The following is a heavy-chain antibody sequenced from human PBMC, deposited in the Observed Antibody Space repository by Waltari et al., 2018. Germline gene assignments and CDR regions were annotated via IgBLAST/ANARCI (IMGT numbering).Heavy chain of an antibody. D-gene: IGHD2-2*01. CDR3: VRDGLGSGRTRVDV. CDR1: GFSFSSYE. CDR2: ISESVKSK. Sequence: QLVESGGGLVQPGGSLRLACAASGFSFSSYEMSGVRQAPGKGMGWILYISESVKSKFYAESVKGRFIVSRDNAKNSLHLEMNSLRVEDTATYYCVRDGLGSGRTRVDVWGQGTTVIVSS. V-gene: IGHV3-48*03. J-gene: IGHJ6*02.